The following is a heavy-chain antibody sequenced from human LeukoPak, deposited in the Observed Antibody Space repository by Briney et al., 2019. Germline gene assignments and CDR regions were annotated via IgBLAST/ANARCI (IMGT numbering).Heavy chain of an antibody. D-gene: IGHD1-1*01. CDR2: IWYDGSNK. V-gene: IGHV3-33*06. Sequence: GSLRLSCAASGFTFSSYGMHWVRQAPGKGLEWVAVIWYDGSNKYYADSVKGRFTISRDNSKNTLYLQMNSLRAEDTAVYYCAKGTSPIQPPLYYGMDVWGQGTTVTVSS. CDR3: AKGTSPIQPPLYYGMDV. J-gene: IGHJ6*02. CDR1: GFTFSSYG.